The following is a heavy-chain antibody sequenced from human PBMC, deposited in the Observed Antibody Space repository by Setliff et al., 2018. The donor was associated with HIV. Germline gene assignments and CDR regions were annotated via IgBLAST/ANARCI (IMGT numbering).Heavy chain of an antibody. CDR3: SRSYCGGDCSLVVDTNWFDP. Sequence: PSETLSLTCAVSGYSISSGYYWGWIRQPPGKGLEWIGSFYHSGRTYYNPSLKSRVTISVDTSKNQFPLRLSSVTAADTAVYYCSRSYCGGDCSLVVDTNWFDPWGQGTLVTVS. V-gene: IGHV4-38-2*01. D-gene: IGHD2-21*01. CDR2: FYHSGRT. J-gene: IGHJ5*02. CDR1: GYSISSGYY.